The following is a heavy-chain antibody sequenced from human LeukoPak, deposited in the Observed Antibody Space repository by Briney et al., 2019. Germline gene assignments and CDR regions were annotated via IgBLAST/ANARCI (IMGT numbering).Heavy chain of an antibody. CDR2: ISSSGSTI. Sequence: GGSLRLSCAASGFTFSSYEMNWVRQAPGKGLEWVSYISSSGSTIYYADSVKGRFTISRDNAKNSLYLQMNSLRAEDTAVYYCASLSIRRALRRREDNWFDPWGQGTLVTVSS. D-gene: IGHD2/OR15-2a*01. J-gene: IGHJ5*02. V-gene: IGHV3-48*03. CDR1: GFTFSSYE. CDR3: ASLSIRRALRRREDNWFDP.